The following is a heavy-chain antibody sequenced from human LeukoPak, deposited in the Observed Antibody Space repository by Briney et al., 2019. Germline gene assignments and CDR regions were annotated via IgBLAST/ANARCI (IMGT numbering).Heavy chain of an antibody. V-gene: IGHV4-59*01. J-gene: IGHJ4*02. CDR3: ARGPYYYDSSGNFDY. CDR2: IYYSGSA. CDR1: GGSISSYY. Sequence: SETLSLTCTVSGGSISSYYWSWIRQPPGKGLEWIGYIYYSGSANYNPSLRSRVTISVDTSKNQFSLKLSSVTAADTAVYYCARGPYYYDSSGNFDYWGQGTLVTVSS. D-gene: IGHD3-22*01.